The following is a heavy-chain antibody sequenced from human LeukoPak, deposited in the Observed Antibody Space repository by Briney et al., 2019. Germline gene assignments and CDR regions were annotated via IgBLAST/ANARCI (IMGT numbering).Heavy chain of an antibody. CDR2: INHLGST. V-gene: IGHV4-34*01. J-gene: IGHJ4*02. CDR3: ARGGYIIDWMKDAPDN. CDR1: GGSFSGYY. Sequence: SETLSLTCGVYGGSFSGYYYNWIRQSPGKGLEWIAEINHLGSTNYNPSLKSRVAISIDTSKSQFSLRLSSVTAADTAVYYCARGGYIIDWMKDAPDNWGQGTLVTVSS. D-gene: IGHD3-9*01.